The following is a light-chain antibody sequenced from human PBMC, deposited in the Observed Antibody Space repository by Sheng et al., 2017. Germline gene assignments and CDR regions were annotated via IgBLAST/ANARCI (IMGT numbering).Light chain of an antibody. Sequence: EIVMTQSPATLSVSPGERATLSCRASQSVSGYSAWYQQKPGQAPRLLIYDVSNRASGVPPRFSGSGSGTHFTLTISSLQAEDFATYYCQEFNDDVVTFGQGTRLEIK. V-gene: IGKV3D-15*01. J-gene: IGKJ5*01. CDR3: QEFNDDVVT. CDR2: DVS. CDR1: QSVSGY.